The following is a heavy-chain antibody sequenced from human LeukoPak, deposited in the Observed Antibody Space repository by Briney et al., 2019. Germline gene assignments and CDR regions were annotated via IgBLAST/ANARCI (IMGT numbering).Heavy chain of an antibody. CDR2: INPNSGGT. J-gene: IGHJ4*02. V-gene: IGHV1-2*02. CDR3: ATNLMVYAVWDSYYFDY. CDR1: GYTFRDYY. D-gene: IGHD2-8*01. Sequence: GASVKVSCKASGYTFRDYYMHWMRQAPGQGLEWMGWINPNSGGTKYGQKFQGRVTMTTDTSISTAYLKLSGLRSDDTAVYYCATNLMVYAVWDSYYFDYWGQGTLVTVSS.